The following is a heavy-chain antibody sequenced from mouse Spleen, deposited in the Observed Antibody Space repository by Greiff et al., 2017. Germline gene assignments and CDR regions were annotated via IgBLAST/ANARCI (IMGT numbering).Heavy chain of an antibody. CDR1: GYTFTSYW. CDR2: IDPSDSYT. CDR3: GYFDV. J-gene: IGHJ1*03. Sequence: VQLQQPGAELVRPGTSVKLSCKASGYTFTSYWMHWVKQRPGQGLEWIGVIDPSDSYTNYNQKFKGKATLTVDTSSSTAYMQLSSLTSEDSAVYYCGYFDVWGTGTTVTVSS. V-gene: IGHV1-59*01.